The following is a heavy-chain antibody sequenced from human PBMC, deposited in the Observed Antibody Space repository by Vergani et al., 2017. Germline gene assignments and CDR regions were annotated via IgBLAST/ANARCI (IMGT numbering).Heavy chain of an antibody. CDR3: ARADSSSCYYYYMEV. V-gene: IGHV4-61*02. CDR1: GGSISSGSYY. CDR2: IYTSGST. J-gene: IGHJ6*03. Sequence: QVQLQESGPGLVKPSQTLSLTCTVPGGSISSGSYYWSWIRQPAGKGLEWIGRIYTSGSTNYNPSLKSRVTISVDTSKNQFSLKLSSVAAADTAVYYCARADSSSCYYYYMEVGGKGTTVTVSS. D-gene: IGHD6-6*01.